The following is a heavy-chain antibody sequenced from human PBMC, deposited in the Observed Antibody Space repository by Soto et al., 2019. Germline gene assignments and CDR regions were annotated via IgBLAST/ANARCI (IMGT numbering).Heavy chain of an antibody. V-gene: IGHV3-33*01. CDR3: ARDWTPEWGLGY. CDR1: GFTFSSYG. CDR2: IWYDGSNK. J-gene: IGHJ4*02. D-gene: IGHD3-3*01. Sequence: GGSLRLYYTASGFTFSSYGMHGVRQAPGKGLEWVAVIWYDGSNKYYADSVKGRFTISRDNSKNTLYLQMNSLRAEDTAVYYCARDWTPEWGLGYWGQGTLVTV.